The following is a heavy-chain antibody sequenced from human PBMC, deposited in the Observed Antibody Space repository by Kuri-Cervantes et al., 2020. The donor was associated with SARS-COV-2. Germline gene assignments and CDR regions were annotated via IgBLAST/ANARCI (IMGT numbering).Heavy chain of an antibody. Sequence: GESLKISCAASGFTFDDYAMHWVRQAPGKGLEWVSLISGDGGSTYYADSVKGRFTISRDNSKNSLYLQMNSLRAEDTAVYYCARVGGGYGSGSYVGGFDYWGQGTLVTVSS. V-gene: IGHV3-43*02. D-gene: IGHD3-10*01. CDR3: ARVGGGYGSGSYVGGFDY. CDR1: GFTFDDYA. J-gene: IGHJ4*02. CDR2: ISGDGGST.